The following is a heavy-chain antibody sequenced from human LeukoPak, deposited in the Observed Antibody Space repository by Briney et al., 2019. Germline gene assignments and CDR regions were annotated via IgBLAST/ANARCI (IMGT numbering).Heavy chain of an antibody. CDR1: GFTFSSYE. CDR2: ISSGGGGI. J-gene: IGHJ4*02. Sequence: GGSLRLSCAASGFTFSSYEMNWVRQAPGKGLEWVSYISSGGGGIFYADSVKGRFTISRDNAKNSLHLQMNSRRAEDTAVYYCARDGASHPSIYYFDYWGQGTLVTVSS. CDR3: ARDGASHPSIYYFDY. D-gene: IGHD4-17*01. V-gene: IGHV3-48*03.